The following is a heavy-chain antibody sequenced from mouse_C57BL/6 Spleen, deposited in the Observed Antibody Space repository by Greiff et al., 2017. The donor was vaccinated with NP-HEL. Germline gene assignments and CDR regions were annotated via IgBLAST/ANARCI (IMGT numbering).Heavy chain of an antibody. V-gene: IGHV1-82*01. J-gene: IGHJ1*03. Sequence: VQLQQSGPELVKPGASVKISCKASGYAFSSSWMNWVKQRPGKGLEWIGRIYPGDGDTNYNGKFKGKATLTADKSSSTAYMQLSSLTSEDSAVYFCARSMGITTVVAKGGYFDVWGTGTTVTVSS. D-gene: IGHD1-1*01. CDR2: IYPGDGDT. CDR1: GYAFSSSW. CDR3: ARSMGITTVVAKGGYFDV.